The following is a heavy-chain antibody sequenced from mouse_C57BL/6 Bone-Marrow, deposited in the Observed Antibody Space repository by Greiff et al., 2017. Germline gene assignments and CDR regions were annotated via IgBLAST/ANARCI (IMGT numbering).Heavy chain of an antibody. V-gene: IGHV1-19*01. Sequence: EVQLQQSGPVLVKPGASVKMSCKASGYTFTDYYMNWVKQSHGKSLEWIGVINPYNGGTSYNQKFKGKATLTVDKSSSTAYMELNSRTSEDSAVYYCARFVNGFLYYFDYWGQGTTLTVSS. CDR2: INPYNGGT. CDR1: GYTFTDYY. D-gene: IGHD2-2*01. J-gene: IGHJ2*01. CDR3: ARFVNGFLYYFDY.